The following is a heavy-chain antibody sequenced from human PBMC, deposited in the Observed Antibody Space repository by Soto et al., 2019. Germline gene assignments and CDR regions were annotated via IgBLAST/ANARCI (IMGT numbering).Heavy chain of an antibody. CDR2: IWYDGSTK. Sequence: GGSLRLSCAASGFTFSSYGMHWVRQAPGKGLEWVAVIWYDGSTKYYADSVKGRFTISRDNSKNTLYLQMNSLRAEDTAVYYCARDYGSGSYYIVSGYDYGMDVWGQGTTVTVSS. CDR1: GFTFSSYG. V-gene: IGHV3-33*01. D-gene: IGHD3-10*01. CDR3: ARDYGSGSYYIVSGYDYGMDV. J-gene: IGHJ6*02.